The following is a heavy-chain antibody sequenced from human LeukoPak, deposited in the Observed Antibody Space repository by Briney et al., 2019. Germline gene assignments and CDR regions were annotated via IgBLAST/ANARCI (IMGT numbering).Heavy chain of an antibody. Sequence: SETLSLTCAVFGDSISNNNCYSWVRQSPGKGLEWIGEICPRGGINYNPSLKTRVIITGDRPKSQFSLNLISVTAADSAVYYCARNGGYDQDVWGQGTTVTVSS. CDR3: ARNGGYDQDV. CDR2: ICPRGGI. D-gene: IGHD5-18*01. J-gene: IGHJ6*02. V-gene: IGHV4-4*02. CDR1: GDSISNNNC.